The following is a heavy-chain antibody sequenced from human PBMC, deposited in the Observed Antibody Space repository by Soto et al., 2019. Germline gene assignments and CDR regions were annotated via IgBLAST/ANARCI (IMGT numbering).Heavy chain of an antibody. D-gene: IGHD2-15*01. Sequence: PSETLSLTCTVSGGSINNHYWNWIRQPPGKGPEWIGFIYDTGRSSYNPSLKSRVTISVDTSKNQFSLKLSTVTAADTGVYYCAKGRQPDGIWTFDYWGRGTLVTVSS. J-gene: IGHJ4*02. V-gene: IGHV4-59*08. CDR3: AKGRQPDGIWTFDY. CDR1: GGSINNHY. CDR2: IYDTGRS.